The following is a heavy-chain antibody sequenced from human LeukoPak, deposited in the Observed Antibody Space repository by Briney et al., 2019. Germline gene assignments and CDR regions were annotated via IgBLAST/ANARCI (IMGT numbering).Heavy chain of an antibody. V-gene: IGHV1-2*02. CDR3: ARGRPTKAAAPLGY. J-gene: IGHJ4*02. Sequence: ASVKVSCKASGYTFTGYYMHWVRQAPGQGLEWMGWINPNSGGTNYAQKFQGRVAMTRDTSNSTAYMELSRLRSDDTAVYYCARGRPTKAAAPLGYWGQGTLVTVSS. CDR1: GYTFTGYY. CDR2: INPNSGGT. D-gene: IGHD6-13*01.